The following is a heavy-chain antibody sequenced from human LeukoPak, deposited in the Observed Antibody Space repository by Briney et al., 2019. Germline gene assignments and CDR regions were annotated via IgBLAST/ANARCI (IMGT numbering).Heavy chain of an antibody. CDR3: ARGGGYSYGSFGY. CDR1: GFTFSIYA. Sequence: KSGGSLRLSGAASGFTFSIYAMSWVRQAPGKGLEWVSAISGSRGSTYYADSVKGRFTISRDNAKNTLYLQMNSLRAEDTAVYYCARGGGYSYGSFGYWGQGTLVTVSS. V-gene: IGHV3-23*01. J-gene: IGHJ4*02. CDR2: ISGSRGST. D-gene: IGHD5-18*01.